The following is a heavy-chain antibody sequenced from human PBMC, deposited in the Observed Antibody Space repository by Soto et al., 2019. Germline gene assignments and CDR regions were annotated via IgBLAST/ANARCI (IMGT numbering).Heavy chain of an antibody. Sequence: PGGSLRLSCAASGFTFSDYYMNWIRQAPGKGLEWVSYISSSDNTIYYADSVKGRCTISRDNAKNSLYLQMNSLRAEDTAVYYCARELSTWYLRVDYYHGMDFWGQGPTVTVSS. CDR1: GFTFSDYY. V-gene: IGHV3-11*01. D-gene: IGHD6-13*01. J-gene: IGHJ6*02. CDR3: ARELSTWYLRVDYYHGMDF. CDR2: ISSSDNTI.